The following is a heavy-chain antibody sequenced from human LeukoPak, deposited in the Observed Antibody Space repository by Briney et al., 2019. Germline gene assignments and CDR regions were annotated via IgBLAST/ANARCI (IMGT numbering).Heavy chain of an antibody. Sequence: PSETLSLTCAVYGGSFSGYYWSWIRQPPGKGLEWIGEINHSGSTNYNPSLKSRVTISVDTSKNQFSLKLSSVTAADTAVYYCARDGPYDYVWGSYPQGAFDIWGQGTMVTVSS. J-gene: IGHJ3*02. V-gene: IGHV4-34*01. D-gene: IGHD3-16*02. CDR1: GGSFSGYY. CDR3: ARDGPYDYVWGSYPQGAFDI. CDR2: INHSGST.